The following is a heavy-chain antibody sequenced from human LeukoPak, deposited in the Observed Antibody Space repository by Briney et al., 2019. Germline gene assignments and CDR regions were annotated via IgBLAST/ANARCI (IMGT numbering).Heavy chain of an antibody. Sequence: GGSLRLSCAASGFTFSSYAMSWVRQAPGKGLEWVSAISGSGGSTYYADSVKGRFTISRDNSKNTLYLQMNSLRAEDTAVYYCAKEARAEIVGASHFDYWGQGTLVTVSS. CDR1: GFTFSSYA. CDR2: ISGSGGST. CDR3: AKEARAEIVGASHFDY. J-gene: IGHJ4*02. D-gene: IGHD1-26*01. V-gene: IGHV3-23*01.